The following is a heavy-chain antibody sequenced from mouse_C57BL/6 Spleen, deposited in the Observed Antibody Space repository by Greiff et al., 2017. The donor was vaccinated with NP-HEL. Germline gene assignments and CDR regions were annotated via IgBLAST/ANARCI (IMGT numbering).Heavy chain of an antibody. CDR1: GFSLTSYG. J-gene: IGHJ4*01. CDR2: IWRGGST. D-gene: IGHD4-1*01. Sequence: VQLQESGPGLVQPSQSLSITCTVSGFSLTSYGVHWVRQSPGKGLEWLGVIWRGGSTDYNAAFMSRLSITKDNSKSQVFFKMNSLQADDTAIYYCAKKDEKLGKGYYAMDYWGQGTSVTVSS. CDR3: AKKDEKLGKGYYAMDY. V-gene: IGHV2-5*01.